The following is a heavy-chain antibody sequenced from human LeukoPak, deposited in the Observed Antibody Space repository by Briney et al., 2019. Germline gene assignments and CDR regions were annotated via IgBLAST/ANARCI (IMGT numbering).Heavy chain of an antibody. CDR3: ARTHNYDFWSGYYQHNWFDP. Sequence: GASVKVSCKASGYTFTGYYMHWVRQAPGQGLEWMGWINPNSGGTNYAQKFQGRVTMTRDTSISTAYMELNRLRSDDTAVYYCARTHNYDFWSGYYQHNWFDPWGQGTLVTVSS. J-gene: IGHJ5*02. CDR1: GYTFTGYY. D-gene: IGHD3-3*01. V-gene: IGHV1-2*02. CDR2: INPNSGGT.